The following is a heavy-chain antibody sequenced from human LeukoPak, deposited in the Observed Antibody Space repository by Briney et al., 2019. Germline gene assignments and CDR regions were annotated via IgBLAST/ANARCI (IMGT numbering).Heavy chain of an antibody. J-gene: IGHJ4*02. V-gene: IGHV4-30-4*01. CDR2: IYYSGST. D-gene: IGHD3-10*01. Sequence: SETLSLTCTVSGGSISSGDYYWSWIRQPPGQGLEWIGYIYYSGSTYYNPSLKSLVTISVDTSKNQFFLKLSSVTAADTAVYYCARVGVRGVIRYWGQGTLVTVCS. CDR3: ARVGVRGVIRY. CDR1: GGSISSGDYY.